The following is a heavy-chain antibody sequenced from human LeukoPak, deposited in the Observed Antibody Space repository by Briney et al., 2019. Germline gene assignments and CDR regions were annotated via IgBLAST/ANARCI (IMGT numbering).Heavy chain of an antibody. CDR1: GGSFSGYY. J-gene: IGHJ5*02. CDR3: ARGPALLYYDFWSGYYKGWFDP. CDR2: ISHSGST. Sequence: SETLSLTCAVYGGSFSGYYWSWIRQPPGKGLEWIGEISHSGSTNYNPSLKSRVTISVDTSKNQFSLKLSSVTAADTAVYYCARGPALLYYDFWSGYYKGWFDPWGQGTLVTVSS. D-gene: IGHD3-3*01. V-gene: IGHV4-34*01.